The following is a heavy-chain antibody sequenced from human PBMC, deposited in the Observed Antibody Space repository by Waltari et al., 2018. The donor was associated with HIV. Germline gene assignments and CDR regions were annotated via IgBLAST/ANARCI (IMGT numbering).Heavy chain of an antibody. Sequence: QVQLQESGPGLVKPSETLSLTCTVSGGSISSYYSSWIRQPAGKGLEWIGRIYTSGITNYNPSLKSRVTMSVDTSKNQFSLKLSSVTAADTAVYYCATSGAVTTYYYYGMDVWGQGTTVTVSS. CDR1: GGSISSYY. V-gene: IGHV4-4*07. J-gene: IGHJ6*02. CDR3: ATSGAVTTYYYYGMDV. D-gene: IGHD4-17*01. CDR2: IYTSGIT.